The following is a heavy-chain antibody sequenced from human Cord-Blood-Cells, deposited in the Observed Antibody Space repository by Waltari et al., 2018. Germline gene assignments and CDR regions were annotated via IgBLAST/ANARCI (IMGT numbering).Heavy chain of an antibody. V-gene: IGHV4-59*01. CDR2: IYYSGST. D-gene: IGHD4-17*01. CDR3: ARVVRLKGHAFDI. Sequence: QVQLQESGPGLVKPSETLSLTCTVSGGSISSYYWSWIRQPPGKGLEWIGYIYYSGSTNYNPSLKSRVTISVDTSKNQFSLKLSSVTAADTAMYYCARVVRLKGHAFDIWGQGTMVTVSS. CDR1: GGSISSYY. J-gene: IGHJ3*02.